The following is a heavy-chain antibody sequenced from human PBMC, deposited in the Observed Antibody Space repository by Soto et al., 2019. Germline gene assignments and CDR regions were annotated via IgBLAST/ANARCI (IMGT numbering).Heavy chain of an antibody. CDR2: IWYDGSNK. J-gene: IGHJ6*03. CDR1: GFTFSSYG. V-gene: IGHV3-33*01. Sequence: VQLVESGGGVVQPGRSLRLSCAASGFTFSSYGMHWVRQAPGKGLEWVAVIWYDGSNKYYADSVKGRFTISRDNSKNTLYLQMNSLRAEDTAVYYCARDHYDFWSGLQQYYYYYMDVWGKGTTVTVSS. D-gene: IGHD3-3*01. CDR3: ARDHYDFWSGLQQYYYYYMDV.